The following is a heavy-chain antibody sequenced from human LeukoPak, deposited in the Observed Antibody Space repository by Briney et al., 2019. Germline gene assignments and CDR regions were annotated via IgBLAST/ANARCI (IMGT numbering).Heavy chain of an antibody. Sequence: GGSLRLSCAASGFTFSSYDMHWVRQAPGKGLEWVALISYDGSNYHYADSVKGRFTVSRDNSKNTLYLQMNSLRPEDTAVYYCAQDACGGSCYSFDSWGQGTLVTVPS. V-gene: IGHV3-30*18. CDR2: ISYDGSNY. CDR1: GFTFSSYD. D-gene: IGHD2-15*01. CDR3: AQDACGGSCYSFDS. J-gene: IGHJ4*02.